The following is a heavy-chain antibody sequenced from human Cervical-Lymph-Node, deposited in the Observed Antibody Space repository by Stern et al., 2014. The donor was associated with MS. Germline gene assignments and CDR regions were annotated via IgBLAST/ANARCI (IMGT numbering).Heavy chain of an antibody. CDR3: ARHGGPNWNHEAHNWFDP. Sequence: EVQLVESGAEVKKPGESLKISCKGSEYNFNTHWIAWVRQMPGKGLEWLGNIYPGKPDTRYNPSLKGQVSISADKSITTAYLHFSSLKASDSAMYFCARHGGPNWNHEAHNWFDPWGQGTLVTVSS. CDR2: IYPGKPDT. CDR1: EYNFNTHW. J-gene: IGHJ5*02. V-gene: IGHV5-51*03. D-gene: IGHD1-14*01.